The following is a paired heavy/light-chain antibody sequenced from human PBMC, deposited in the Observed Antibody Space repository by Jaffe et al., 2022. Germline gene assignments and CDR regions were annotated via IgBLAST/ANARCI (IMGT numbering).Heavy chain of an antibody. D-gene: IGHD3-3*01. Sequence: EVQLVESGGGLVQPGGSLRLSCAASGFTFSSYSMNWVRQAPGKGLEWVSYISSSSSTIYYADSVKGRFTISRDNAKNSLYLQMNSLRAEDTAVYYCARGGRFWSGYYGGDYFDYWGQGTLVTVSS. CDR3: ARGGRFWSGYYGGDYFDY. V-gene: IGHV3-48*01. CDR1: GFTFSSYS. CDR2: ISSSSSTI. J-gene: IGHJ4*02.
Light chain of an antibody. J-gene: IGKJ1*01. CDR3: QQYYTGT. CDR1: QGISSY. CDR2: AAS. V-gene: IGKV1-8*01. Sequence: AIRMTQSPSSLSASTGDRVTITCRASQGISSYLAWYQQKPGKAPKLLIYAASTLQSGVPSRFSGSGSGTDFTLTISCLQSEDFATYYCQQYYTGTFGQGTKVEIK.